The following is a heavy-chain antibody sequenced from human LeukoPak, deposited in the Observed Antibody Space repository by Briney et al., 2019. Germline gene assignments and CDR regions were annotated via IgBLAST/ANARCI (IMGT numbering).Heavy chain of an antibody. CDR3: ARDTSAYCTNGVCYLDAFDI. CDR2: IYEDGSQK. D-gene: IGHD2-8*01. J-gene: IGHJ3*02. CDR1: GFTFSSYW. Sequence: PGGSLRLSCAASGFTFSSYWMSWVRQAPGKGLEWVADIYEDGSQKDYVDSVKGRFTISRDNAKNSLYLQMNTLRAEDTAVYYCARDTSAYCTNGVCYLDAFDIWGQGTMVTVSS. V-gene: IGHV3-7*01.